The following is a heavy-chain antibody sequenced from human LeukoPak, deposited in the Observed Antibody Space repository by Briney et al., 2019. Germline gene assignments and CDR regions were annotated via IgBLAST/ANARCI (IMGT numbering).Heavy chain of an antibody. J-gene: IGHJ4*02. V-gene: IGHV4-34*01. D-gene: IGHD1-14*01. CDR1: GGSFSGYY. CDR3: ARGHIWGIEPPIDY. CDR2: INHSGST. Sequence: PSETLSLTCAVYGGSFSGYYWSWIRQPPGKGLEWIGEINHSGSTNYNPSLKSRVTISVDTSKNQFSLKLSSVTAADTAVYYCARGHIWGIEPPIDYWGQGTLVTVSS.